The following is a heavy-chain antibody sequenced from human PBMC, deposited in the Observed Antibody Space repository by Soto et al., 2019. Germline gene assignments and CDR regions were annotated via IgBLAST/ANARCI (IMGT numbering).Heavy chain of an antibody. V-gene: IGHV1-69*01. Sequence: QVQLVQSGAEVKKPGSSVKVSCKASGGTFSSYAISWVRQAPGQGLEWMGGIIPIFGTANYAQKFQDRVTITADESTSTAYMELGSLRSEDTAVYYCARVGGAVADDAGDYYYYGMDVWGQGTTVTVSS. CDR3: ARVGGAVADDAGDYYYYGMDV. CDR1: GGTFSSYA. J-gene: IGHJ6*02. D-gene: IGHD6-19*01. CDR2: IIPIFGTA.